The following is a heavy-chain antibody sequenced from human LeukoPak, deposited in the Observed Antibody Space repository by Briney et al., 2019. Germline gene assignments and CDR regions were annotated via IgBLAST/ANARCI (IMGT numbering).Heavy chain of an antibody. V-gene: IGHV4-34*01. J-gene: IGHJ6*03. CDR2: INHSGST. Sequence: SETLSLTCAVYGWSFSGYYWSWIRQPPGQGLEWSGEINHSGSTNYNASLKSRVTISVDTSKNQFSLKLSSVTAADTAVYYCARQRWRRDGYNYDYYYYMDVWGKGTTVTISS. D-gene: IGHD5-24*01. CDR1: GWSFSGYY. CDR3: ARQRWRRDGYNYDYYYYMDV.